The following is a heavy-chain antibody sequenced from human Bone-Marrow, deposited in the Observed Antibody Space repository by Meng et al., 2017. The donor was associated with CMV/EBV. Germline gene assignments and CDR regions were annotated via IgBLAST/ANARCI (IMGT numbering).Heavy chain of an antibody. J-gene: IGHJ6*02. V-gene: IGHV3-74*01. D-gene: IGHD3-3*01. CDR1: GVTFSSYW. CDR2: INSDGSST. CDR3: AREYYDFWSGPLDYYYYGMDV. Sequence: GGSLRLSCAASGVTFSSYWMHWVRQAPGKGLVWVSRINSDGSSTSYADSVKGRFTISRDNAKNTLYLQMNSLRAEDTAVYYCAREYYDFWSGPLDYYYYGMDVWGQGTTVTVSS.